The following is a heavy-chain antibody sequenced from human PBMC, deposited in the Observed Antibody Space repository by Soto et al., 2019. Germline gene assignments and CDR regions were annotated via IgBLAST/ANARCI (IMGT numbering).Heavy chain of an antibody. D-gene: IGHD5-18*01. Sequence: GGSLRLSCAASGFTLSSYAMSWVRQAPGKGLEWVSAISGSGGSTYYADSVKGRFTISRDNSKNTLYLQMNSLRAEDTAVYYCAKDQVDTAMVSGMDVWGQGTTVTVSS. CDR1: GFTLSSYA. CDR3: AKDQVDTAMVSGMDV. J-gene: IGHJ6*02. CDR2: ISGSGGST. V-gene: IGHV3-23*01.